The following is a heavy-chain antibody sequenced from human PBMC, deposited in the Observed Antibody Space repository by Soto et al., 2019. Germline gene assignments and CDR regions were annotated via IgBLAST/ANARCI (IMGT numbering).Heavy chain of an antibody. J-gene: IGHJ4*02. Sequence: QITLKESGPTLVKPTQTLTLTCTFSGFSLITIGVVVGWIRQPPGKALEWLALMYWDDDKRYSPSLKSRLTITKDTSKNQVVLTMTNMDTVDTATYYCAHRPNSSSWSASFDYWCQGTLVTVSS. CDR1: GFSLITIGVV. V-gene: IGHV2-5*02. CDR2: MYWDDDK. CDR3: AHRPNSSSWSASFDY. D-gene: IGHD6-13*01.